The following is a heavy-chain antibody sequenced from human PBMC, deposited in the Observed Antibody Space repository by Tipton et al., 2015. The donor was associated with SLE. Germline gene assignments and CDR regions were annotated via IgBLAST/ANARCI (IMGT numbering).Heavy chain of an antibody. CDR2: IYHGGSS. Sequence: GLVKPSETLSLTCAVSGYSISSGYYWGWIRQPPGRGLEWIGSIYHGGSSYYNPSLKSRVTISVDTSKNQFSLKLSSVTAADTAVYYCARAYYDFWGGYYHDAFDIWGQGTMVTVSS. V-gene: IGHV4-38-2*01. CDR1: GYSISSGYY. J-gene: IGHJ3*02. D-gene: IGHD3-3*01. CDR3: ARAYYDFWGGYYHDAFDI.